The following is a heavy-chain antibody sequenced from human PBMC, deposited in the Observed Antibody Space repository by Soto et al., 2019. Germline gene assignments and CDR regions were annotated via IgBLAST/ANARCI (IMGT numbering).Heavy chain of an antibody. J-gene: IGHJ5*02. CDR1: GFTFGDSY. CDR3: VRGGGGGLFDP. D-gene: IGHD2-15*01. Sequence: GGSLRLSCAGPGFTFGDSYMRWIRPAPGKGLEWLSYISPGSRYPAYADSVKGRFTISRDNAKRSLYLQMMSLTAEDTAIYYCVRGGGGGLFDPWGQGTMVTVSS. CDR2: ISPGSRYP. V-gene: IGHV3-11*06.